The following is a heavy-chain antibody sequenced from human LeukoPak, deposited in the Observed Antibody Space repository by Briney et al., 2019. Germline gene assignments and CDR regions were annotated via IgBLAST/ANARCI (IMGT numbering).Heavy chain of an antibody. CDR2: ISGSGGST. D-gene: IGHD2-2*01. Sequence: PGGSLRLSCAASGVNFGSYGMHWVRQAPGKGLEWVSAISGSGGSTYYADSVKGRFTISRDNSKNTLYLQMNSLRAEDTAVYYCAKVSYVVVPAAKGPYNWFDPWGQGTLVTVSS. CDR3: AKVSYVVVPAAKGPYNWFDP. J-gene: IGHJ5*02. V-gene: IGHV3-23*01. CDR1: GVNFGSYG.